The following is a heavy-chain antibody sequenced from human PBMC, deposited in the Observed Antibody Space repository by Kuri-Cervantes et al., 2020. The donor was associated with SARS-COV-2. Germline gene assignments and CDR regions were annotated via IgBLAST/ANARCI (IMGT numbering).Heavy chain of an antibody. CDR3: ARDYYDSSGVY. D-gene: IGHD3-22*01. Sequence: GESLKISCAASGFTFSSYWMHRVRQAPGKGLVWVSRINSDGSSTSYADSVKGRFTISRDNAKNTLYLQMNSLRAEDTAVYYCARDYYDSSGVYWGQGTLVTVSS. CDR2: INSDGSST. J-gene: IGHJ4*02. CDR1: GFTFSSYW. V-gene: IGHV3-74*01.